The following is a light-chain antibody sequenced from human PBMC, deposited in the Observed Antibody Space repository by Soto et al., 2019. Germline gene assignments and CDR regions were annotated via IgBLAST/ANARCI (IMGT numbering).Light chain of an antibody. CDR3: QQYNSYTT. J-gene: IGKJ2*01. Sequence: DIQMTQSPSTLSASVGDRVTITCRASQSISTWLAWYQQKPGKAPKLLIDDASSLQSGVASRFSGHGSGIDFTLTISSLQPDDFATYYCQQYNSYTTFGQGTKVDIK. CDR1: QSISTW. CDR2: DAS. V-gene: IGKV1-5*01.